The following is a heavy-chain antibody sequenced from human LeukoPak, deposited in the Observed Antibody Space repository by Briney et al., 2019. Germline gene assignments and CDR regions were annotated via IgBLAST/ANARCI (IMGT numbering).Heavy chain of an antibody. CDR2: IDPSDSYT. CDR1: GYSFTSYW. Sequence: GESLKISCKGSGYSFTSYWISWVRQMPGKGLEWMGRIDPSDSYTNYSPSFQGHVTISADKSISTAYLQWSSLKASDTAMYYCASPSQNYYDSSGHANDAFDIWGQGTMVTVSS. J-gene: IGHJ3*02. V-gene: IGHV5-10-1*01. D-gene: IGHD3-22*01. CDR3: ASPSQNYYDSSGHANDAFDI.